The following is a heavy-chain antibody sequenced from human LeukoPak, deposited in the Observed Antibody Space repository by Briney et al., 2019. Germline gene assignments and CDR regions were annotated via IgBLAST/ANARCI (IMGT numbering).Heavy chain of an antibody. J-gene: IGHJ4*02. Sequence: ASVKVSCKASGYTFTSYYMHWVRQAPGQGLEWMGIINPSGGSTSYAQKFQGRVTMTRDTSTSTVYMELSSLRSEDTAVYYCARDKGSVLRFLEWSPRYFFDYWGQGTLVTVSS. CDR3: ARDKGSVLRFLEWSPRYFFDY. CDR2: INPSGGST. V-gene: IGHV1-46*01. D-gene: IGHD3-3*01. CDR1: GYTFTSYY.